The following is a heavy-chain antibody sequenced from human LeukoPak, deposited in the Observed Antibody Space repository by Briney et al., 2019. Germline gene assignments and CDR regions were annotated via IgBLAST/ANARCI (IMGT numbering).Heavy chain of an antibody. Sequence: KPGGSLRLSCAVSGFTFSSYNMNWVRQAPGKGLEWVSSITSSSGYIYYADSVKGRFTISRDNAKSSLYLQMNSLRAEDTAVYYCARDPYSGSYGDYYYYYMDVWGKGTTVTISS. CDR3: ARDPYSGSYGDYYYYYMDV. D-gene: IGHD1-26*01. CDR1: GFTFSSYN. V-gene: IGHV3-21*01. J-gene: IGHJ6*03. CDR2: ITSSSGYI.